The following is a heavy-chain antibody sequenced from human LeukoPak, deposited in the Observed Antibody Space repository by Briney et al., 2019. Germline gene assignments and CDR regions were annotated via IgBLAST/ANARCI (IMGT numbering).Heavy chain of an antibody. CDR1: GFTFSSYS. Sequence: GGSLRLXCAASGFTFSSYSMNWVRQAPGKGLEWVSSISSSSSYIYYADSVKGRFTISRDNAKNSLYLQMNSLRAEDTAVYYCARDIAAGAFDIWGQGTMVTVSS. CDR2: ISSSSSYI. J-gene: IGHJ3*02. V-gene: IGHV3-21*01. CDR3: ARDIAAGAFDI. D-gene: IGHD6-13*01.